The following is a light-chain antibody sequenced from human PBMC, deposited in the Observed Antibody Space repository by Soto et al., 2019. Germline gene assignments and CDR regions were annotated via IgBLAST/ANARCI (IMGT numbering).Light chain of an antibody. V-gene: IGKV3-20*01. CDR1: QSVSSSY. J-gene: IGKJ2*01. Sequence: EIVLTQSPGTLSSSPGERATLSCRASQSVSSSYLAWYQQKPGQAPTLLIYGASTRATGIPDRFSGSGSGTDFTLTISRLEPDDFAVYYCQQYGSSPYTFGQGTKLEIK. CDR3: QQYGSSPYT. CDR2: GAS.